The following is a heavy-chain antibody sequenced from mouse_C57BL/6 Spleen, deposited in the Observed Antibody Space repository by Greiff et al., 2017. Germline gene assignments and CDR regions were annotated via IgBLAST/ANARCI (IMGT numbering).Heavy chain of an antibody. CDR3: ARWGGSSWYFDV. J-gene: IGHJ1*03. CDR2: ISSGSSTI. D-gene: IGHD1-1*01. CDR1: GFTFSDYG. V-gene: IGHV5-17*01. Sequence: EMQLVESGGGLVKPGGSLKLSCAASGFTFSDYGMHWVRQAPEKGLEWVAYISSGSSTIYYADTVKGRFTISRDNAKNTLFLQMTSLRSEDTAMYYCARWGGSSWYFDVWGTGTTVTVSS.